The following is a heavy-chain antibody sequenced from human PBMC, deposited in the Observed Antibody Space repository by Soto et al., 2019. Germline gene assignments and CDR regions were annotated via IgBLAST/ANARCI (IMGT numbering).Heavy chain of an antibody. CDR2: ISGSGGST. J-gene: IGHJ4*02. D-gene: IGHD3-3*01. Sequence: VQLLESGGGLVQPGGSLRLSCAASGFTFSSYAMSWVRQAPGKGLEWVSAISGSGGSTYYADSVKGRFTISRDNSKNTLYLQMNSLRAEDTAVYYCAKDYLYYDFWSGYYGVAGCSDYWGQGTLVTVSS. CDR1: GFTFSSYA. V-gene: IGHV3-23*01. CDR3: AKDYLYYDFWSGYYGVAGCSDY.